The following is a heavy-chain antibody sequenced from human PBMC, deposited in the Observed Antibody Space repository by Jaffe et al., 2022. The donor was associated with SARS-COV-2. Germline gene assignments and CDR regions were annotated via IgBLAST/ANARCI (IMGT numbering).Heavy chain of an antibody. CDR2: IFSNDEK. J-gene: IGHJ6*03. D-gene: IGHD3-16*01. V-gene: IGHV2-26*01. CDR1: GFSLSNDRMG. CDR3: ARTKQIIISSGGTTKDSYYYYMDV. Sequence: QVTLKESGPVLVKPTETLTLTCTVSGFSLSNDRMGVSWIRQPPGEALEWLAHIFSNDEKSYRTSLKTRLTVSQGTSKSQVVLTMTKMDPVDTATYFCARTKQIIISSGGTTKDSYYYYMDVWGKGTTVTVSS.